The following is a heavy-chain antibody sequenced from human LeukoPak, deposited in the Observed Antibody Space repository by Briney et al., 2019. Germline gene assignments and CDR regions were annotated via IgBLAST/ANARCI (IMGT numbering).Heavy chain of an antibody. CDR3: AREGQWLEFDY. J-gene: IGHJ4*02. Sequence: SETLSLTCTVSDXSISSYYGSWTRQPAGKGLEWIGRIYTRGSTNYNPSLKSRVTMSVDTSKNQFSLKLSSVTAADTAVYYCAREGQWLEFDYWGQGTLVTVSS. CDR2: IYTRGST. V-gene: IGHV4-4*07. CDR1: DXSISSYY. D-gene: IGHD6-19*01.